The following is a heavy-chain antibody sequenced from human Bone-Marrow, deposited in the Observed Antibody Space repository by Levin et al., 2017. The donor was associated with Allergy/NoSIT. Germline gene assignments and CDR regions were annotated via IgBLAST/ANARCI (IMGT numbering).Heavy chain of an antibody. D-gene: IGHD3-22*01. J-gene: IGHJ3*01. CDR3: ARRKRDSSGYSLGAFDL. Sequence: ESLKISCNVSGGSISTYYWSWIRRPPGKGLEWIAYIYHSGSTSYSPSLKSRVTMSVDTSRNQLSLNLNSVTAADTAVYYCARRKRDSSGYSLGAFDLWGQGTMVTVSS. CDR1: GGSISTYY. V-gene: IGHV4-59*08. CDR2: IYHSGST.